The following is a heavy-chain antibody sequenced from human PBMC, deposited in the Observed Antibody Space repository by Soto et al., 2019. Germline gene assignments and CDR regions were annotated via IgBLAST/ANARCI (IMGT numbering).Heavy chain of an antibody. CDR1: VFIFRSYG. D-gene: IGHD4-17*01. Sequence: VGSLRLSCASSVFIFRSYGMHCVRHSPGKWLEWVTVISFDGGYESYADSVKGRFTISRDNSKDTVYLQMNRLRVEDTAVYYCAKDHTNYGDYKGMEYYFVSWGHGNPVTVSX. V-gene: IGHV3-30*18. J-gene: IGHJ4*01. CDR3: AKDHTNYGDYKGMEYYFVS. CDR2: ISFDGGYE.